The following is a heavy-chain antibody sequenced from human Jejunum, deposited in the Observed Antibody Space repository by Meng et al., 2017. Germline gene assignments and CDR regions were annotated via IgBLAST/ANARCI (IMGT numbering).Heavy chain of an antibody. CDR3: ARDYSGTSYRYSDY. D-gene: IGHD1-26*01. CDR2: ISVYHGNT. V-gene: IGHV1-18*01. Sequence: QVQPVQSGAEVKNPGASVKVSCKTSGYTFTSYGISWVRQAPGQGLEWMGWISVYHGNTNYAQKLQGRVTMTTDTSTSTAYMELRSLRSDDTAVYFCARDYSGTSYRYSDYWGQGTLVTVSS. J-gene: IGHJ4*02. CDR1: GYTFTSYG.